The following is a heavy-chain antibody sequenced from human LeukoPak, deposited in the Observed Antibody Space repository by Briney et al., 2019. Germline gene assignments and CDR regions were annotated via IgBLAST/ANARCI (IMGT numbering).Heavy chain of an antibody. V-gene: IGHV5-51*01. CDR3: ARHQYYYDTRAYYIDY. CDR1: GYIFGSYW. CDR2: IYPGGSDT. D-gene: IGHD3-22*01. Sequence: GESLRISCKGSGYIFGSYWIGWARQMPGKGLEWMGIIYPGGSDTIYSPPFQGQVTISADKSISTAYVQWNSLRASDTAMYYCARHQYYYDTRAYYIDYWGQGTLVTVSS. J-gene: IGHJ4*02.